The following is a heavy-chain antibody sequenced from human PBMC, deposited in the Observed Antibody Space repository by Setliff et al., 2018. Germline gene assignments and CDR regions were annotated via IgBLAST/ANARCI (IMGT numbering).Heavy chain of an antibody. Sequence: PSETLSLTCAVSGYSTSSGYYWGWIRQPPGKGLEWIGSIYHSGSTYYNPSLKSRVTISVDTSKNQFSLKLNSLTAADTAVYYCARVTNWGLDLRFDPWGQGILVTVSS. CDR2: IYHSGST. CDR3: ARVTNWGLDLRFDP. CDR1: GYSTSSGYY. D-gene: IGHD7-27*01. J-gene: IGHJ5*02. V-gene: IGHV4-38-2*01.